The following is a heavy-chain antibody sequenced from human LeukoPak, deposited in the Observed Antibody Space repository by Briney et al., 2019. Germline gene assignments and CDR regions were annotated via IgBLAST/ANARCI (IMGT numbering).Heavy chain of an antibody. CDR1: AFTFSSYA. CDR2: ISYDGSNK. V-gene: IGHV3-30-3*01. J-gene: IGHJ4*02. Sequence: GGSLRLSCAASAFTFSSYAMHWVRQAPGKGLEWVAVISYDGSNKYYADSVKGRFTISRDNSKNTLYLQMNSLRAEDTAVYYCARDPGFWGQGTLVTVSS. CDR3: ARDPGF.